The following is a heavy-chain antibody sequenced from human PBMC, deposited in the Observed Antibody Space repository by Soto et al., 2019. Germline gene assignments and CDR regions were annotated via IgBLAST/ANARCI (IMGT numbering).Heavy chain of an antibody. Sequence: GGSLRLSCAASGITFRSYSMSWVRQAPGEGLEWVASITSDSSDIYYEDSVKGRFTISRDNGENSLYLQMTSLGAEDTGVYYCATTYCSGGYCFSSEYWGQGVLVTVSS. CDR2: ITSDSSDI. CDR1: GITFRSYS. V-gene: IGHV3-21*01. CDR3: ATTYCSGGYCFSSEY. J-gene: IGHJ4*02. D-gene: IGHD2-15*01.